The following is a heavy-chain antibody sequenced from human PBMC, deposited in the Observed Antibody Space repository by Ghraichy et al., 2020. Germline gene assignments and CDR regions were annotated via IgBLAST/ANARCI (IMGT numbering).Heavy chain of an antibody. CDR3: ARGIAAAGAGVFDI. Sequence: ESLNISCTVSGGSISSYYWSWIRQPPGKGLEWIGYIYYSGSTNYNPSLKSRVTISVDTSKNQFSLKLSSVTAADTAVYYCARGIAAAGAGVFDIWGQGTMLTVSS. CDR1: GGSISSYY. J-gene: IGHJ3*02. CDR2: IYYSGST. D-gene: IGHD6-13*01. V-gene: IGHV4-59*01.